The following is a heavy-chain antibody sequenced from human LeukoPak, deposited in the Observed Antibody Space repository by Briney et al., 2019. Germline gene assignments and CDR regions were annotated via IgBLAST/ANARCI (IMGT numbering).Heavy chain of an antibody. V-gene: IGHV3-48*03. D-gene: IGHD3-9*01. CDR3: ARENGPILTGYYTPWARGWFDP. CDR2: ISSSGSTI. J-gene: IGHJ5*02. CDR1: GFTFSSYE. Sequence: GGSLRLSCAASGFTFSSYEMNWVRQAPGKGLEWVSYISSSGSTIYYADSVKGRFTISRDNAKNSLYLQMSSLRAEDTAVYYCARENGPILTGYYTPWARGWFDPWGQGTLVTVSS.